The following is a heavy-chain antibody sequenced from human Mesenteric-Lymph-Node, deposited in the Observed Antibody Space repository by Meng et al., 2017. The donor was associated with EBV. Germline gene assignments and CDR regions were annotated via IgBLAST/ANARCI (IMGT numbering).Heavy chain of an antibody. CDR3: ARQRPSDYYDRGLYLDS. D-gene: IGHD3-22*01. CDR2: IYNSLAT. V-gene: IGHV4-30-4*08. Sequence: LQESGPGMVRPSQTLXXXXXVXVDXNTGGYSWAWIRQPPGKGLEWIGHIYNSLATYSKPSRKSHYNPSLKTRVTISTDTSKNQFSLNLSSVTTADTAVYYCARQRPSDYYDRGLYLDSWGQGTLFTVSS. CDR1: VDXNTGGYS. J-gene: IGHJ4*02.